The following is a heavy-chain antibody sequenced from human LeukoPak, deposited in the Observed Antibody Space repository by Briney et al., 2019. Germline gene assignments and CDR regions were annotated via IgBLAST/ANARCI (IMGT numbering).Heavy chain of an antibody. CDR3: ARHDGSYYTYNFDY. CDR2: IYYSGST. CDR1: GGSIRNSNYY. D-gene: IGHD3-22*01. Sequence: SETLSLTCTVSGGSIRNSNYYWGWIRQPPGKGPEWIGSIYYSGSTNYKPSLRSRVTISIDTSKNQFSLKVNSVTAADTAVYYCARHDGSYYTYNFDYWGQGTLVTVSS. V-gene: IGHV4-39*01. J-gene: IGHJ4*02.